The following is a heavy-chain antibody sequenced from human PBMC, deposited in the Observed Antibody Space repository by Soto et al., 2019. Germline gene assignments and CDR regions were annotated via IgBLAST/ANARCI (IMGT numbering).Heavy chain of an antibody. D-gene: IGHD6-19*01. CDR1: EYTFSAHY. CDR2: INPSNGDT. CDR3: AKVGWLVPYFDY. J-gene: IGHJ4*02. Sequence: GASVKVSFKASEYTFSAHYIHWLRQAPGQGLEWMGWINPSNGDTNYTQNFQGRVTMTRDTSITTAYMELNSLRAEDTAVYYCAKVGWLVPYFDYWGQGTLVTVPS. V-gene: IGHV1-2*02.